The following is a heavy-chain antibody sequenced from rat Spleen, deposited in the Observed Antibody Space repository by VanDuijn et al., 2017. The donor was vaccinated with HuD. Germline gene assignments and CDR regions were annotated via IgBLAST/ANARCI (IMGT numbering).Heavy chain of an antibody. CDR1: GFTFSNYG. CDR2: ITSAGDNT. CDR3: TRDRETTRAYYFDY. D-gene: IGHD1-4*01. J-gene: IGHJ2*01. V-gene: IGHV5S13*01. Sequence: EVQLVESGGGLVQPGKSLKLSCTVSGFTFSNYGMAWVRQAPTKGLEWVASITSAGDNTYYRDSVKGRFTISRDNAKSTLYLQMNSLRSEDTATYYCTRDRETTRAYYFDYWGQGVMVTVSS.